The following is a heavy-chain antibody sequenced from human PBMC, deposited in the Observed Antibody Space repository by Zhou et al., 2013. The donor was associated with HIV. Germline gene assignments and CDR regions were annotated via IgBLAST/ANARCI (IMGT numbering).Heavy chain of an antibody. CDR2: IIPVIGAA. Sequence: QVQLLQSGAEVKKPGSSVKVPCKAAGDPFSRYGINWVRQAPGQGLEWVGRIIPVIGAAQHAQKFQGRVTITSDKSTTTAYLELSNLRSDDTAVYFCTRGPREIVPADPLDLMDVWGQGTTVIVSS. J-gene: IGHJ6*02. CDR1: GDPFSRYG. V-gene: IGHV1-69*04. CDR3: TRGPREIVPADPLDLMDV. D-gene: IGHD2-2*01.